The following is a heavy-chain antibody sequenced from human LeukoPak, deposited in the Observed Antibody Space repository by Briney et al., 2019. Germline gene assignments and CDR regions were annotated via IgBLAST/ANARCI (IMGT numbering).Heavy chain of an antibody. CDR2: IYYSGST. Sequence: PSETLSLTCTLSGGSTSSYYWSWIRQPPGKGLEWIGYIYYSGSTNYNPSLTSRVTISVDTSKDQFSLKLSSVTAADTAVYYCARLGGSRDFDYWGQGTLVTVSS. V-gene: IGHV4-59*01. D-gene: IGHD3-16*01. CDR1: GGSTSSYY. CDR3: ARLGGSRDFDY. J-gene: IGHJ4*02.